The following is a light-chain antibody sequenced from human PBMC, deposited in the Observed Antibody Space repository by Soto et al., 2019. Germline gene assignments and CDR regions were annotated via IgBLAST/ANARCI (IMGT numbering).Light chain of an antibody. V-gene: IGLV3-21*02. CDR3: QVWDSSSDHVL. J-gene: IGLJ2*01. CDR1: NIGSKS. Sequence: SYELTQPPSVSVAPGQTATITCGGNNIGSKSVNWYQQKPGQAPVLVVYDDTGRPSGIPERFSGSNSGTATLTISRVEAGDEADFYCQVWDSSSDHVLFGAGTKLTVL. CDR2: DDT.